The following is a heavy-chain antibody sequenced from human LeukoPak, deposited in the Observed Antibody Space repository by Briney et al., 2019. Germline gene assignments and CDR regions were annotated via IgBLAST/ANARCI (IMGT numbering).Heavy chain of an antibody. Sequence: ASVKVSCKASVYTFSSYYIHWVRQAPGQGLEWMGWINPNSGDTHYAQKFRDRVTMTKDTSISTAYMELSRLSSDDTAVYYCARDLTGPAEDYWGQGTLVTVSS. CDR3: ARDLTGPAEDY. CDR2: INPNSGDT. J-gene: IGHJ4*02. CDR1: VYTFSSYY. V-gene: IGHV1-2*02. D-gene: IGHD1-20*01.